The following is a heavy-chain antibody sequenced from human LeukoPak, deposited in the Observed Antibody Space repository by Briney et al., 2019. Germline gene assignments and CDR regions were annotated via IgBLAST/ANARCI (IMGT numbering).Heavy chain of an antibody. Sequence: GGSLRLSCAASGFTFSSYSMNWVRQAPGKGLEWVSSISSSSSYIYYADSVKGRFTISRDNAKNPLYLQMNSLRAEDTAVYYCASLSSSWPTAWGQGTLVTVSS. J-gene: IGHJ5*02. CDR3: ASLSSSWPTA. V-gene: IGHV3-21*01. CDR1: GFTFSSYS. D-gene: IGHD6-13*01. CDR2: ISSSSSYI.